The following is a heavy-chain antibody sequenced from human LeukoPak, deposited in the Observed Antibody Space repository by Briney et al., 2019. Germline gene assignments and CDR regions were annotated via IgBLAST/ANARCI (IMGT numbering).Heavy chain of an antibody. J-gene: IGHJ1*01. D-gene: IGHD3-10*01. CDR1: GFTFSSYA. Sequence: GGSLRLSCAASGFTFSSYAMHWVRQAPGKGLEWVAVISYDGSNKYYADSVKGRFTISRDNSKNTLYLQMNSLRAEDTAVYFCAKPGETTWFEYFHHWGQGTLVTVSS. CDR3: AKPGETTWFEYFHH. CDR2: ISYDGSNK. V-gene: IGHV3-30-3*02.